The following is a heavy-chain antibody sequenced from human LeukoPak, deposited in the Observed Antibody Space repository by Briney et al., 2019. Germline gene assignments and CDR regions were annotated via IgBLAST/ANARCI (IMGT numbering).Heavy chain of an antibody. V-gene: IGHV3-30*18. CDR2: ISYDGSNK. CDR1: GFTFSSYG. J-gene: IGHJ4*02. CDR3: AEPEGGYYDIRPD. Sequence: PGGSLRLSCAASGFTFSSYGMHWVRQAPGKGLEWVAVISYDGSNKYYADSVKGRFTISRDNSKNTLYLQMNSLRAEDTAVYYCAEPEGGYYDIRPDWGQGTLVTVPS. D-gene: IGHD3-22*01.